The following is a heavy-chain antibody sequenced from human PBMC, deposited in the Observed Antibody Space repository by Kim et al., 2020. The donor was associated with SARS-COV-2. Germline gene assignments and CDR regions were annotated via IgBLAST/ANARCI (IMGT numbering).Heavy chain of an antibody. V-gene: IGHV3-7*03. D-gene: IGHD4-17*01. CDR3: ARGWDDYGDYLGY. CDR2: IKQDGSEK. J-gene: IGHJ4*02. Sequence: GGSLRLSCAASGFTFSSYWMSWVRQAPGKGLEWVANIKQDGSEKYYVDSVKGRFTISRDNAKNSLYLQMNSLRAEDTAVYYCARGWDDYGDYLGYWGQGTLVTVSS. CDR1: GFTFSSYW.